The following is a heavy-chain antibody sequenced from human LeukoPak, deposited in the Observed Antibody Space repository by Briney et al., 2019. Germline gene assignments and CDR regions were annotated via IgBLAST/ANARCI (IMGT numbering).Heavy chain of an antibody. CDR2: IYYSGST. D-gene: IGHD5-18*01. CDR3: ARDISYVDTAMVKYNWFDP. CDR1: GGSTSSYY. J-gene: IGHJ5*02. Sequence: SETPSLTCTVSGGSTSSYYWSWIRQPPGKGLEWIGYIYYSGSTNYNPSLKSRVTISVDTSKNQFSLRLSSVTAADTAVYYCARDISYVDTAMVKYNWFDPWGQGTLVTVSS. V-gene: IGHV4-59*01.